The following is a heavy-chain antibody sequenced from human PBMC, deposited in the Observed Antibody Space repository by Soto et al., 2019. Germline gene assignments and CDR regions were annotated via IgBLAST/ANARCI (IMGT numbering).Heavy chain of an antibody. J-gene: IGHJ4*02. CDR1: GFTFSSYG. D-gene: IGHD1-26*01. V-gene: IGHV3-33*01. Sequence: QVQLVESGGGVVQPGRSLRLSCAASGFTFSSYGMHWVRQAPGKGLEWVAVIWYDGSNKYYADSVKGRFTISRDNSKNTLNLQLNGVRAEDTGVYYCARDDTVGAISSYERGEIQFGIDYWGQGTLVTVSS. CDR2: IWYDGSNK. CDR3: ARDDTVGAISSYERGEIQFGIDY.